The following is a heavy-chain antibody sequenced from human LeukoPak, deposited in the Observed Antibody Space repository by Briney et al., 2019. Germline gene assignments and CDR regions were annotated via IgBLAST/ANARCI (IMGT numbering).Heavy chain of an antibody. CDR1: GFTFSSYA. Sequence: GGSLRLSCAASGFTFSSYAMSWVRQAPGKGVEWVSGISGSGGSTYYADSVKGGFTISRDNSKNTLYLQMNSLRAEDTAVYYCAKHGSGSSITGYWGQGTLVTVSS. D-gene: IGHD6-6*01. CDR2: ISGSGGST. J-gene: IGHJ4*02. CDR3: AKHGSGSSITGY. V-gene: IGHV3-23*01.